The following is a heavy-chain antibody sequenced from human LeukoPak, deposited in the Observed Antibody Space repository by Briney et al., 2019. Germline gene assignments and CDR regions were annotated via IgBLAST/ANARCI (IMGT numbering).Heavy chain of an antibody. D-gene: IGHD3-16*02. CDR3: ARSGSLSDDYVWGSYRAFDI. J-gene: IGHJ3*02. Sequence: SETLSLTCTVSGGSISSSSYYWGWIRQPPGKGLEWIGSIYYSGSTHYNPSLKSRVTISVDTSKNQFSLKLSSVTAADTAVYYCARSGSLSDDYVWGSYRAFDIWGQGTMVTVSS. CDR1: GGSISSSSYY. V-gene: IGHV4-39*01. CDR2: IYYSGST.